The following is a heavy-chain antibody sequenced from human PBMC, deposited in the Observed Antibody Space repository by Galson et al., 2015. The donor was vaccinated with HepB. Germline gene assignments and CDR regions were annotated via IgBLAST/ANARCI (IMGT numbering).Heavy chain of an antibody. CDR3: ARERAYYYDVG. CDR2: ISSSSSTI. J-gene: IGHJ4*02. D-gene: IGHD3-22*01. V-gene: IGHV3-48*01. CDR1: GFTFSSYS. Sequence: SLRLSCAASGFTFSSYSMNWVRRAPGKGLEWVSYISSSSSTIYYADSVKGRFTISRDNAKNSLYLQMNSLRAEDTAVYYCARERAYYYDVGWGQGTLVTVSS.